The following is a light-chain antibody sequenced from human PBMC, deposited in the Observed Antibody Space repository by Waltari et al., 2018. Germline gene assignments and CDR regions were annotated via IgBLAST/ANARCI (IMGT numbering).Light chain of an antibody. CDR1: QSLLHRTGNNY. CDR3: MQALQNPPT. J-gene: IGKJ2*01. CDR2: LGF. V-gene: IGKV2-28*01. Sequence: DFAMTQSPLSLPVRLGEPASISCSSNQSLLHRTGNNYLDWYLQKPGRSPHLLIYLGFNRASGVPDRFSGSGSGTDFTLKISRVEAGDVGLYYCMQALQNPPTFGRGTRVEI.